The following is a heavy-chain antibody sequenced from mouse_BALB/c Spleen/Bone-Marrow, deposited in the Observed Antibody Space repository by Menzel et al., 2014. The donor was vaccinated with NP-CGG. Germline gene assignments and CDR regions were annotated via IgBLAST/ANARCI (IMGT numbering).Heavy chain of an antibody. CDR3: ARDYGSSVFAY. D-gene: IGHD1-1*01. J-gene: IGHJ3*01. V-gene: IGHV1S56*01. CDR2: IYPGNVNT. Sequence: VQLVESGPELVKTGASVRISCKASGYTFTSYYIHWVKQRPGQGLEWIGWIYPGNVNTKYNEKFKGKATLTADKSSSTAYMQLSSLTSEDSAVYFCARDYGSSVFAYWGQGTLVTVSA. CDR1: GYTFTSYY.